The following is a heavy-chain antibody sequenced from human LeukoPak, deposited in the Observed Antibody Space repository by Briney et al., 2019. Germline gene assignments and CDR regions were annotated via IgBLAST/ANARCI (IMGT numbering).Heavy chain of an antibody. CDR1: GGSISSYY. V-gene: IGHV4-59*12. Sequence: SETLSLTCTVSGGSISSYYWSWIRQPPGKGLEWIAYIYYSGSTNYNPSLKSRVTISVDTSKNQFSLKLSSVTAADTAVYYCARAGPGPSRRSSGYFDYWGQGTLVTVSS. J-gene: IGHJ4*02. CDR3: ARAGPGPSRRSSGYFDY. D-gene: IGHD3-10*01. CDR2: IYYSGST.